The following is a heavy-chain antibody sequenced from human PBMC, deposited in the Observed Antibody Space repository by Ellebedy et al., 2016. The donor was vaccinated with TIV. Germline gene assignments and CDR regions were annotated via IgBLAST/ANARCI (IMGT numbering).Heavy chain of an antibody. V-gene: IGHV4-59*08. D-gene: IGHD3-10*01. CDR1: GGSISNHY. Sequence: MPGGSLRLSCTVSGGSISNHYWSWIRQPPGKGLECIGYSSYSGSTSYNPSLSSRVTISLDTTKSQFFLNLRFVTAADTAVYYCARIPSEKNMVRDAFDIWGQGTVVTVSS. CDR3: ARIPSEKNMVRDAFDI. CDR2: SSYSGST. J-gene: IGHJ3*02.